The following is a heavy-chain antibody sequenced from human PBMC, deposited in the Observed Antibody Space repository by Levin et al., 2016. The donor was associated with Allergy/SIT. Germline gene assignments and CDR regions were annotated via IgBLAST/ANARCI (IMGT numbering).Heavy chain of an antibody. Sequence: SETLSLTCTVSGDSITNNNYFWGWIRQPPGKGLQWIASIFYSGGTSYNPSLKSRVSISVDTSKSQFSLKVTSVTAADTGVYYCERRQLIDGFWSGYSDWGQGVLVTVTS. CDR2: IFYSGGT. CDR1: GDSITNNNYF. J-gene: IGHJ4*02. CDR3: ERRQLIDGFWSGYSD. V-gene: IGHV4-39*01. D-gene: IGHD3-3*01.